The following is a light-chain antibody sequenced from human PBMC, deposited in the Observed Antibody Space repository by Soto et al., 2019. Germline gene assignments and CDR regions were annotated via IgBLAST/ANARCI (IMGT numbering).Light chain of an antibody. CDR1: QSVSTS. CDR3: QQYHDWPLT. V-gene: IGKV3-15*01. J-gene: IGKJ4*01. CDR2: TIS. Sequence: IVMTQSPATLSVSPGERVTLSCRASQSVSTSFAWYQQKPGQAPRLLIYTISTRATGVPARFSGSGSGTDFTLTISSLLSEDFAVYYCQQYHDWPLTFGGGTKVEIK.